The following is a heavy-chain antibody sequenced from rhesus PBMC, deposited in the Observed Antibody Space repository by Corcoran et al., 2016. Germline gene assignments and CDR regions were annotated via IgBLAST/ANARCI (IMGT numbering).Heavy chain of an antibody. D-gene: IGHD2-21*01. CDR3: AREYCTGSGCYAYYGLDS. CDR2: IYGSGGGT. Sequence: QVQLQESGPGLVKPSETLSLTCAVSGGSISDYYYWSWIRQPPGKGLEWIGYIYGSGGGTNYNPSLKKRVTISIDTSKNQFSLKLSSVTAADTAVYYCAREYCTGSGCYAYYGLDSWGQGVVVTVSS. V-gene: IGHV4-106*01. J-gene: IGHJ6*01. CDR1: GGSISDYYY.